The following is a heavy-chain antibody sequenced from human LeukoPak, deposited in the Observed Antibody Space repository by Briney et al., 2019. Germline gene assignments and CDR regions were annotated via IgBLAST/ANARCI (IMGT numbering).Heavy chain of an antibody. CDR1: GGSFSGYY. V-gene: IGHV4-34*01. D-gene: IGHD6-13*01. J-gene: IGHJ4*02. CDR2: INHSGST. CDR3: ARHLKASVWQQLVVYYFDY. Sequence: PSETLSLTCAVYGGSFSGYYWSWIRQPPGKGLEWIGEINHSGSTNYNPSLKSRVTISVDTSKNQFSLKLSSVTAADTAVYYCARHLKASVWQQLVVYYFDYWGQGTLVTVSS.